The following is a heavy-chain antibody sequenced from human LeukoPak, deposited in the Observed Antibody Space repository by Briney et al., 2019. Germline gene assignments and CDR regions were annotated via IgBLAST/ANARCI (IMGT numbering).Heavy chain of an antibody. CDR2: IDTDGSFT. CDR1: GFTFSSYW. D-gene: IGHD1-26*01. Sequence: PGGSLRLSCAASGFTFSSYWMHWVRQAPGKGLVWVSRIDTDGSFTSYADSVRGRFTISRDNAKNTLYLQMSSLRAEDTAVYYCIRGTVGAPGNDYWSQGTLVTVSS. J-gene: IGHJ4*02. V-gene: IGHV3-74*01. CDR3: IRGTVGAPGNDY.